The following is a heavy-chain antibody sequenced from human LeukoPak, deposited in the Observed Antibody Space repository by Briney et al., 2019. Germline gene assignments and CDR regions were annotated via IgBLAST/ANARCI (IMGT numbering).Heavy chain of an antibody. CDR2: ISSSGNTI. CDR3: ARSLRSTEDY. V-gene: IGHV3-48*03. Sequence: GGSLRLSCAASGFTFSSYEMNWVRQAPGKGLEWVSYISSSGNTIYYADSVEGRFTISRDNAKNSLYPQMNSLRAEDTAVYYCARSLRSTEDYWGQGTLVTVSS. CDR1: GFTFSSYE. J-gene: IGHJ4*02.